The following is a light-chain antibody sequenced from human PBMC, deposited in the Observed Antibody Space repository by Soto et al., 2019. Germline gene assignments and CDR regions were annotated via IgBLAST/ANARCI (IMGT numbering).Light chain of an antibody. CDR3: QQTYT. Sequence: EIVLTQSPGTLSLSPGERATLSCRASQSVSSSYLAWYQQKPGQAPRLLIYGASSRATGIPDRFSGSGSGTDFTLTIGRLEPEDFAVYYCQQTYTFGQGTKLEIK. CDR1: QSVSSSY. V-gene: IGKV3-20*01. J-gene: IGKJ2*01. CDR2: GAS.